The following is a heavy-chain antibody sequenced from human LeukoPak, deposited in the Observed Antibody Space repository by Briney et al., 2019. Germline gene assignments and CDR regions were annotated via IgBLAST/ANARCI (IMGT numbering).Heavy chain of an antibody. V-gene: IGHV3-23*01. CDR2: ISGGGGST. Sequence: GGSLRLSCAASGFTFSSYAMSWVRQAPGKGLEWVSAISGGGGSTYYADSVKGRFTISRDNSKNTLYLQMNSLRAEDTAAYYCAIYDSSGYRSLDYWGQGTLVTVSS. CDR3: AIYDSSGYRSLDY. J-gene: IGHJ4*02. D-gene: IGHD3-22*01. CDR1: GFTFSSYA.